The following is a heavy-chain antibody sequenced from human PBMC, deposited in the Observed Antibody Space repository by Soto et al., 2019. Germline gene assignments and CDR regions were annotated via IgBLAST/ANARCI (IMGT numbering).Heavy chain of an antibody. CDR2: INHSGST. D-gene: IGHD3-9*01. CDR3: ARGRYFDWLVDD. CDR1: GGSFSGYY. Sequence: ASETLSLTCAVYGGSFSGYYWSWIRQPPGKGLEWIGEINHSGSTNYNPSLKSRVTISVDTSKNQFSLKLSSVTAADTAVYYCARGRYFDWLVDDWGQGTLVTVSS. V-gene: IGHV4-34*01. J-gene: IGHJ4*02.